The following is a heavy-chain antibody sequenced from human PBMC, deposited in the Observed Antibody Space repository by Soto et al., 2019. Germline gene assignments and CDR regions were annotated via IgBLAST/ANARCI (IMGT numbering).Heavy chain of an antibody. D-gene: IGHD3-22*01. CDR2: IYPSDSDT. CDR1: GYSFTSYW. J-gene: IGHJ6*02. CDR3: ARSYYDSSGYLHADYGMDV. Sequence: PGESLKISCKGSGYSFTSYWIGWVRQMPGKGLEWMGIIYPSDSDTRYSPSFQGQVTISADKSISTAYLQWSSLKASDTAMYYCARSYYDSSGYLHADYGMDVWGQGTTVTVSS. V-gene: IGHV5-51*01.